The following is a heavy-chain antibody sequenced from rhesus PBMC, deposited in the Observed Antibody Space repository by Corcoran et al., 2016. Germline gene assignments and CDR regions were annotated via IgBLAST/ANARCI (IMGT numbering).Heavy chain of an antibody. Sequence: QLQLQESGPGLVKPSETLSVTCAVSGGSISSSYGSWIRQAPGKGLEWIGYIYGSGSSTNYNPSLKSRVTLSVDTSKNQLSLKLSSVTTADTAVYYCARDWHSGLDYWGQGVLVTVSS. D-gene: IGHD2-33*01. J-gene: IGHJ4*01. CDR2: IYGSGSST. CDR1: GGSISSSY. CDR3: ARDWHSGLDY. V-gene: IGHV4-169*02.